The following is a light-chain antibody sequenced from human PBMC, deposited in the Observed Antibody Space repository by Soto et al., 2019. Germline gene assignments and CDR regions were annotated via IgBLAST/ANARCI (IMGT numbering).Light chain of an antibody. CDR3: QQYNNWPPAT. CDR2: GAS. V-gene: IGKV3-15*01. J-gene: IGKJ4*01. CDR1: QSIGAN. Sequence: EIVMTQSPATLSVSPGETATLSCRASQSIGANLAWYQQKPGQAPRLLIYGASTRATGTSARFSGSGSGTEFTLTISSLQSEDFAIYYCQQYNNWPPATFGGGTKVKIK.